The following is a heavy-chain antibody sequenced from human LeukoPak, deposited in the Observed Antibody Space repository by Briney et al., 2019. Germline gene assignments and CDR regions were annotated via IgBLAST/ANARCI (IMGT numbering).Heavy chain of an antibody. CDR2: YDPEKXXT. V-gene: IGHV1-24*01. CDR3: TTNLISLFGVGY. Sequence: ASVKVSCKVSGLSFIELSFHWVRQAPGKGLEWMGGYDPEKXXTXXXXXXXXRVTMTEDTSTDTVYMQLSSLRSEDTAIYYCTTNLISLFGVGYWGHGTLVTVSS. CDR1: GLSFIELS. J-gene: IGHJ4*01. D-gene: IGHD3-3*01.